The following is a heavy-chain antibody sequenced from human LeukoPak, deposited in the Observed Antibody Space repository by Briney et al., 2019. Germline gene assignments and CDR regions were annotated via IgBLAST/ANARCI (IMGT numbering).Heavy chain of an antibody. CDR2: INSSSSNI. Sequence: GGSLRLSCAASAFTFSSYSMNWVRQAPGKGLEWVSSINSSSSNIYYAYSVKGRVTISRTNTNHSLYLQMNSLRAEDTAVYYCARDPLLFGIRFPDYYWVQGTLVTVSS. CDR3: ARDPLLFGIRFPDYY. J-gene: IGHJ4*02. CDR1: AFTFSSYS. D-gene: IGHD3-3*01. V-gene: IGHV3-21*01.